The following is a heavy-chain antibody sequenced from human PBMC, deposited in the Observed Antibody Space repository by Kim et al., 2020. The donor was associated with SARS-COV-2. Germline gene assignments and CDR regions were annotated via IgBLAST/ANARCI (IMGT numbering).Heavy chain of an antibody. CDR1: GFTFSSYE. V-gene: IGHV3-48*03. Sequence: GGSLRLSCAASGFTFSSYEMNWVRQAPGKGLEWVSYISSSGSTIYYADSVKGRFTISRDNAKNSLYLQMNSLRAEDTAVYYCARVMLLWFGELWPYYYYGMDVWGQGTTVTVSS. CDR3: ARVMLLWFGELWPYYYYGMDV. CDR2: ISSSGSTI. D-gene: IGHD3-10*01. J-gene: IGHJ6*02.